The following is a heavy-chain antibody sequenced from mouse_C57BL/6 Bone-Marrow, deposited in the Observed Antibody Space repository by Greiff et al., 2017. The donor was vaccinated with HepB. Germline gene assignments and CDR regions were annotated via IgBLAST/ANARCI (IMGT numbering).Heavy chain of an antibody. CDR1: GYTFTSYG. Sequence: VQLKQSGAELARPGASVKLSCKASGYTFTSYGISWVKQRTGQGLEWIGEIYPRSGNTYYNEKFKGKATLTADKSSSTAYMELRSLTSEDSAVYFCARSFTTVVANPYYFDYWGQGTTLTVSS. V-gene: IGHV1-81*01. D-gene: IGHD1-1*01. J-gene: IGHJ2*01. CDR3: ARSFTTVVANPYYFDY. CDR2: IYPRSGNT.